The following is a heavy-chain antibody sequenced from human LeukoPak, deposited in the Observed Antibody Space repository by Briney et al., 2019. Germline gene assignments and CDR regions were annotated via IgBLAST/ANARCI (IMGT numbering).Heavy chain of an antibody. Sequence: GRSLRLSCAASGFTFSSYGMHWVRQAPGKGLEWVAVIWYDGSNKYYADSVKGRFTISRDNSKNTLYLQMNSLRAEDTAVYYCTRDRYYYDNSGYYIYWGQGTLVTVSS. CDR1: GFTFSSYG. CDR2: IWYDGSNK. D-gene: IGHD3-22*01. V-gene: IGHV3-33*01. J-gene: IGHJ4*02. CDR3: TRDRYYYDNSGYYIY.